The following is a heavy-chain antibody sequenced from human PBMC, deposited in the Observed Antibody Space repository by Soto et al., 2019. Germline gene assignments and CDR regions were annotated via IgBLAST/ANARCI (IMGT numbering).Heavy chain of an antibody. V-gene: IGHV3-23*01. Sequence: GGSLRLSCAASGFTFSTYAMNWVRQAPGKRLQWVSSISGSGGRTYYADSVKGRFTISRDNSKNTLYLHMNSLRTEDTAVYYCAKDGPVYDILTGYPYYFDYWGQGTLVTVSS. CDR1: GFTFSTYA. J-gene: IGHJ4*02. CDR2: ISGSGGRT. CDR3: AKDGPVYDILTGYPYYFDY. D-gene: IGHD3-9*01.